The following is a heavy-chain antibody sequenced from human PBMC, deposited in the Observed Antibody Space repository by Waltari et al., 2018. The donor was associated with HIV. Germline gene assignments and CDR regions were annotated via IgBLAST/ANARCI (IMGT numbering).Heavy chain of an antibody. V-gene: IGHV1-2*02. Sequence: QVQLVQSGAEVKKPGASVKVYCRASGYTFTAYLIHWVRKAPGQGLEWMGWMNPNSGGTNYPQKFKGRVTMTRDTSIKTAYLQLSGLTSDDTALYWCSRGGTILTGYYPSGVSWGQGTPVTVSS. CDR3: SRGGTILTGYYPSGVS. J-gene: IGHJ5*02. CDR1: GYTFTAYL. D-gene: IGHD3-9*01. CDR2: MNPNSGGT.